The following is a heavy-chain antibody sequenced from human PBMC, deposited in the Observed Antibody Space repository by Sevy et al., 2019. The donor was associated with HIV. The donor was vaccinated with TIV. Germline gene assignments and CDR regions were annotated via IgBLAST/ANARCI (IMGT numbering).Heavy chain of an antibody. V-gene: IGHV3-30*18. CDR2: IAYDGGNK. Sequence: GGSLRLSCAASGFSFNKYGLHWVHQAPGEGLEWVAVIAYDGGNKYYTDSVKGRFTISRDNSKNTLYLQMNSLRAEDTAVYYCAKIPAGGSYISYFDSWGQGTLVTVSS. CDR1: GFSFNKYG. D-gene: IGHD1-26*01. CDR3: AKIPAGGSYISYFDS. J-gene: IGHJ4*02.